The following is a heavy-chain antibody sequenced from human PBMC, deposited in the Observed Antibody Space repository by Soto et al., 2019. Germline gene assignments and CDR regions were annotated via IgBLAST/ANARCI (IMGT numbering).Heavy chain of an antibody. CDR3: ARGSRTDLFDY. CDR1: GGSISSYY. Sequence: PSETLSLTCTVSGGSISSYYWSWIRQPPGKGLEWIGYIYYSGSTNYNPSLKSRVTISVDTSKNQFSLKLSSVTAADTAVYYCARGSRTDLFDYWGQGTLVTAPQ. V-gene: IGHV4-59*01. D-gene: IGHD1-26*01. J-gene: IGHJ4*02. CDR2: IYYSGST.